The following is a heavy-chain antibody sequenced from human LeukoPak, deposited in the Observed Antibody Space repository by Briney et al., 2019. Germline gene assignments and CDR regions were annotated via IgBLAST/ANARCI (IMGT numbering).Heavy chain of an antibody. CDR1: GYKFTHYW. V-gene: IGHV5-51*01. CDR3: VSHIPVTTDGFT. CDR2: IYPSDSDT. Sequence: RGESLKISCKGSGYKFTHYWIGWVRQMPGKGLEWMGIIYPSDSDTRYSPSFQGQVTMSVDQSISTAHLQWGSLKASDSAMYYCVSHIPVTTDGFTWGQGTLVTVSS. J-gene: IGHJ5*02. D-gene: IGHD4-17*01.